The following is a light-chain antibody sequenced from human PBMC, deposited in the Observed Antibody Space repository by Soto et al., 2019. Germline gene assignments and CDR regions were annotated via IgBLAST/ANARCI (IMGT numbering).Light chain of an antibody. CDR2: KAS. Sequence: DIQMTQSPSTLSASVGDRVTITCRASQSINSCLAWYQQKPGKDPKLLIYKASSLEGGVPSRFSGSGSGTEFTLTISSLQPYDFAAYYCQQYNTYPVTFSHGTQLEIK. CDR1: QSINSC. V-gene: IGKV1-5*03. J-gene: IGKJ5*01. CDR3: QQYNTYPVT.